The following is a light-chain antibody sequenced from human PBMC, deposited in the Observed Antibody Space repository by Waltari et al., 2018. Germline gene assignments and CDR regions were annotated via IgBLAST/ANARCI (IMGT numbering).Light chain of an antibody. CDR2: AAT. CDR3: QQYYSYPRT. Sequence: AIRMTQSPSSLSASTGDKITITCRASQDMRSYLGWYQQKPGKAPKLLVYAATSLQTGVPSRFSASGSWTDFSLTISNLQSEDFAIYHCQQYYSYPRTFGQGTKVEVK. J-gene: IGKJ1*01. CDR1: QDMRSY. V-gene: IGKV1-8*01.